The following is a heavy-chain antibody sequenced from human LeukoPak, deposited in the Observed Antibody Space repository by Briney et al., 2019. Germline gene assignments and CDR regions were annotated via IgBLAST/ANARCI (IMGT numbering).Heavy chain of an antibody. CDR1: GFIFSSYV. D-gene: IGHD6-13*01. CDR2: ISVGGGDT. J-gene: IGHJ4*02. V-gene: IGHV3-23*01. CDR3: KVSSSWYGVDY. Sequence: PGGSLRLSCAASGFIFSSYVMGWVRQAPGKGLEWVSSISVGGGDTFASDSVKGRFTITRENSKNTLYLQMTGLRVEDTAVYYCKVSSSWYGVDYWGQGTLVTVSS.